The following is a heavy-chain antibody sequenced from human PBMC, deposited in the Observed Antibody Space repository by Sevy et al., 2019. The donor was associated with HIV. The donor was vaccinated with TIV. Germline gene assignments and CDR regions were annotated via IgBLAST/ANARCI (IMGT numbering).Heavy chain of an antibody. D-gene: IGHD5-18*01. CDR3: ARVAGDTAMAHY. CDR2: INPNSGGT. J-gene: IGHJ4*02. CDR1: GYTFTGYY. Sequence: ASVKVSCKASGYTFTGYYMHWVRQAPGQGLEWMGRINPNSGGTNYARKFQGRVTMTRDTSISTAYMELSRLRSDDTAVYYCARVAGDTAMAHYWGQGTLVTVSS. V-gene: IGHV1-2*06.